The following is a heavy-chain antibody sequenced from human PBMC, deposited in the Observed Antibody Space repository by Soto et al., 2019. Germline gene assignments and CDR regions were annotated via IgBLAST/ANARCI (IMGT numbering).Heavy chain of an antibody. Sequence: QVQLVQSGAEVKKPGSSVKVSCKASGGTFSSYTISWVRQAPGQGLEWMGRIIPILGIANYAQKFQGRVTITADKSTSTAYMELSSLRSEDTAVYYWAREEYYYGSGAFFDYWGQGTRVTVSS. CDR2: IIPILGIA. D-gene: IGHD3-10*01. V-gene: IGHV1-69*08. J-gene: IGHJ4*02. CDR3: AREEYYYGSGAFFDY. CDR1: GGTFSSYT.